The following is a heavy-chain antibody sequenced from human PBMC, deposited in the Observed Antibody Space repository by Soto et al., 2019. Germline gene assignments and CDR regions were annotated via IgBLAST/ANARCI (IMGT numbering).Heavy chain of an antibody. J-gene: IGHJ5*02. Sequence: SETLSLTCIVSGGSISGYYWSWIRQPAGKELEWIGRIYSDGTTNYNPSLKGRGTMSVDTSKKQISLKLTSVTAADTSMYYCARDRGYRSGSFGSWGQGVLVTVSS. D-gene: IGHD5-18*01. CDR1: GGSISGYY. CDR3: ARDRGYRSGSFGS. V-gene: IGHV4-4*07. CDR2: IYSDGTT.